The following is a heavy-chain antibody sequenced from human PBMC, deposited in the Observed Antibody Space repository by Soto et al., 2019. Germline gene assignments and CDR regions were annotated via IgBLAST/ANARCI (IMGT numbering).Heavy chain of an antibody. CDR1: GGSISSYY. Sequence: SETLSLTCTVSGGSISSYYWSWIRQPPGKGLEWIGYIYYSGSTNYNPSLKSRVTISVDTSKNQFSLKLSSVTAADTALYYCARQGFGQLHGLVDVWGPGTTVTVSS. CDR2: IYYSGST. CDR3: ARQGFGQLHGLVDV. D-gene: IGHD3-10*01. J-gene: IGHJ6*02. V-gene: IGHV4-59*08.